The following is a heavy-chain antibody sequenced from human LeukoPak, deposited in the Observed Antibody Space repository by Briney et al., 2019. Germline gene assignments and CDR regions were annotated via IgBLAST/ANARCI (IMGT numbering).Heavy chain of an antibody. CDR1: GFIFNSYW. Sequence: PGGSLRLSCAASGFIFNSYWMHWVRQAPGKGLVWVSGVNRDGSYTNYADAVKGRFTISRDNAKNTLYLQMNSLRAEDTAVYYCARDLKSAFDYWGQGTLATGSS. J-gene: IGHJ4*02. CDR3: ARDLKSAFDY. CDR2: VNRDGSYT. V-gene: IGHV3-74*01.